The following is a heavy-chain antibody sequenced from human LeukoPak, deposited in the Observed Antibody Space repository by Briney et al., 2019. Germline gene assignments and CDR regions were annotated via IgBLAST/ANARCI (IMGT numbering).Heavy chain of an antibody. CDR3: ARIYGGNSYYFDY. CDR2: IKQDGSEI. CDR1: GFTFSSNW. J-gene: IGHJ4*02. D-gene: IGHD4-23*01. V-gene: IGHV3-7*01. Sequence: GGSLRLSCAASGFTFSSNWMSWVRQAPGKGLEWVANIKQDGSEIYYVDSVKGLFTISRDNAKNSLYLQMNSLRAEDTAVYYCARIYGGNSYYFDYWGQGTLVTVSS.